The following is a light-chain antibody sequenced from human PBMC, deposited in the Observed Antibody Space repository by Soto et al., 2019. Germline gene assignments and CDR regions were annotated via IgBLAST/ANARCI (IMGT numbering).Light chain of an antibody. CDR3: LQHHNSPLT. V-gene: IGKV1-17*01. CDR2: AAS. J-gene: IGKJ4*01. Sequence: IQVTKSASTLSASVGDRVTITCRASQSISSWLDWYQQKPGKVPKRLIYAASTLQSGVPSRFSGSGSGTEFTLTISSLQPEDFATYYCLQHHNSPLTFGGGTKVDIK. CDR1: QSISSW.